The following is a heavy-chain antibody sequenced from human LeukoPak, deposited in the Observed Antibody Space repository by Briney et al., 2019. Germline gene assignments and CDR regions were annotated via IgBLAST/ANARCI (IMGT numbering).Heavy chain of an antibody. D-gene: IGHD1-1*01. V-gene: IGHV1-46*01. Sequence: ASVKVSCNVSGNTFTSHYMHWVRQAPGQGLEWMGIIKPTDGRTTYAQKFQGRLTMTRDTSTNTVYMELSSLRFEDTAVYYCVSNNNDRTWFDPWAQATLVTVSS. CDR3: VSNNNDRTWFDP. CDR2: IKPTDGRT. CDR1: GNTFTSHY. J-gene: IGHJ5*02.